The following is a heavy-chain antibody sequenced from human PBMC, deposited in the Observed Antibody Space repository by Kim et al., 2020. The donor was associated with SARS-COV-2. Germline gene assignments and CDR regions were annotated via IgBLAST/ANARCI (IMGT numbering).Heavy chain of an antibody. V-gene: IGHV3-11*01. CDR1: GFTFSDYY. CDR2: ISSSGSTI. Sequence: GGSLRLSCAASGFTFSDYYMSWIRQAPGKGLEWVSYISSSGSTIYYADSVKGQFTISRDNAKNSLYLQMNSLRAEDTAVYYCAREYTILTIPLYYFDYWGQGTLVTVSS. D-gene: IGHD3-9*01. CDR3: AREYTILTIPLYYFDY. J-gene: IGHJ4*02.